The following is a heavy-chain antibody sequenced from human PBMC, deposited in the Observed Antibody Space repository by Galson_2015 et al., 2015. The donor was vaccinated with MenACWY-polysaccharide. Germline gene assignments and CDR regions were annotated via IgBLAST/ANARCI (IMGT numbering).Heavy chain of an antibody. CDR3: AREGSLGSLSEYNWFDP. CDR1: GYTFTSYY. CDR2: INPSGGST. V-gene: IGHV1-46*01. Sequence: SVKVSCKASGYTFTSYYMHWVRQAPGQGLEWMGIINPSGGSTSYAQKFQGRVTMTRDTSTSTVYMELSSLRSEDTAVYYCAREGSLGSLSEYNWFDPWGQGTLVTVSS. J-gene: IGHJ5*02. D-gene: IGHD3-10*01.